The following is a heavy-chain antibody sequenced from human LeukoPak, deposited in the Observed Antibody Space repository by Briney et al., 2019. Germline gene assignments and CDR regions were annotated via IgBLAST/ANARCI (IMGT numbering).Heavy chain of an antibody. Sequence: GASVKVSCKASGGTFSSYAISWVRQAPGQGLGWMGGIIPIFGTANYAQKFQGRVTITADESTSTAYMELSSLRSEDTAVYYCARGYCSGGSCYSRDWFDPWGQGTLVTVSS. D-gene: IGHD2-15*01. CDR2: IIPIFGTA. CDR3: ARGYCSGGSCYSRDWFDP. V-gene: IGHV1-69*13. J-gene: IGHJ5*02. CDR1: GGTFSSYA.